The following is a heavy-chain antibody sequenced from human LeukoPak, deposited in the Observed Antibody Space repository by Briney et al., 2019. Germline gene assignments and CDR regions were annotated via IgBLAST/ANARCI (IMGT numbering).Heavy chain of an antibody. D-gene: IGHD3-22*01. CDR3: ARDHSSGYYLGYFQH. CDR1: GLTFNYYA. V-gene: IGHV3-21*01. CDR2: ISTRSTYI. J-gene: IGHJ1*01. Sequence: GGSLRRSCAASGLTFNYYAMTWVRQAPGKGLEWVSSISTRSTYIYYADSLKGRFTISRDNAKNSLYLQMNSLRAEDTAVYYCARDHSSGYYLGYFQHWGQGTLVTVSS.